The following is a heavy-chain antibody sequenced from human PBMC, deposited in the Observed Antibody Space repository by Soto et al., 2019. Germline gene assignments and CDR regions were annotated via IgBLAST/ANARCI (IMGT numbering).Heavy chain of an antibody. CDR2: ISGSGGST. J-gene: IGHJ3*02. Sequence: PGGSLRLSCAASGFTFSSYAMSWVRQAPGKGLEWVSAISGSGGSTYYADSVKGRFTISRDNSKNTLYLQMNSLRAEGTAVYYCAKVHTYYYDSSGSLPRGRAFDIWGQGTMVTVSS. CDR3: AKVHTYYYDSSGSLPRGRAFDI. D-gene: IGHD3-22*01. CDR1: GFTFSSYA. V-gene: IGHV3-23*01.